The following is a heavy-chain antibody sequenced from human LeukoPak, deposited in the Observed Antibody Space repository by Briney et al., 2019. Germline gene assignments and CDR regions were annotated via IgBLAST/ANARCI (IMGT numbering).Heavy chain of an antibody. Sequence: SETLSLTCAVYGGSFSGYYWSWIRQPPGKGLEWIGEINHSGSTNYNPSLKSRVTISVDTSKNQFSLKLSSVTAADTAVYYCARHGRGYYDSSGYYGVYFDYWGQGTLVTVSS. D-gene: IGHD3-22*01. CDR1: GGSFSGYY. CDR3: ARHGRGYYDSSGYYGVYFDY. J-gene: IGHJ4*02. CDR2: INHSGST. V-gene: IGHV4-34*01.